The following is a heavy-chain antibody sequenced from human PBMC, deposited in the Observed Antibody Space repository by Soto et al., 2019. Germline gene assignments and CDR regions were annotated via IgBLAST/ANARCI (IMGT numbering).Heavy chain of an antibody. CDR2: IYYSGST. D-gene: IGHD3-3*01. Sequence: QVQLQESGPGLVKPSQTLSLTCTVSGGSISSGGYYWSWIRQHPGKGLEWIGYIYYSGSTYYNPYLKSRVTISVDTSKNQFSLKLSSVTAADTAVYYCARYITIFGVVTTNWFDPWGQGTLVTVSS. CDR3: ARYITIFGVVTTNWFDP. V-gene: IGHV4-31*03. CDR1: GGSISSGGYY. J-gene: IGHJ5*02.